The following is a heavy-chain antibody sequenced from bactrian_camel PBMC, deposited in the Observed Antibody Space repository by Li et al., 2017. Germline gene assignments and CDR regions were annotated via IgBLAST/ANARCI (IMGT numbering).Heavy chain of an antibody. J-gene: IGHJ4*01. Sequence: VQAGGSLRLSCTAPGDSVTRYCMAWFRQVPGKEREGVVTIDRGGITTSGDSLRGRFTISQDNARNMVYLQMNSLKPEDTAMYYCAAAPRGGGWCYTGNVYDFPYRGQGTQVTVS. D-gene: IGHD2*01. CDR3: AAAPRGGGWCYTGNVYDFPY. CDR2: IDRGGIT. V-gene: IGHV3S24*01. CDR1: GDSVTRYC.